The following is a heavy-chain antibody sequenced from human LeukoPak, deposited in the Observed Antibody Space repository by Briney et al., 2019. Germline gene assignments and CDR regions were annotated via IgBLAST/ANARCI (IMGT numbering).Heavy chain of an antibody. CDR2: IYSGGST. CDR1: GFTFSTYS. D-gene: IGHD3-22*01. J-gene: IGHJ4*02. CDR3: ARWLGYYDSSGYYYDY. V-gene: IGHV3-53*01. Sequence: PGGSLRLSCAASGFTFSTYSMNWVRQAPGKGLEWVSVIYSGGSTYYADSVKGRFTISRDNSKNTLYLQMNSLRAEDTAVYYCARWLGYYDSSGYYYDYWGQGTLVTVSS.